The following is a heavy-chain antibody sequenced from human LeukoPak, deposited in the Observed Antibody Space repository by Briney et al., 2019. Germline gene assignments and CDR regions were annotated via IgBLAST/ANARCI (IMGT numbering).Heavy chain of an antibody. V-gene: IGHV3-23*01. CDR3: AKVRGGSWYYSD. CDR2: ISGSGGGT. J-gene: IGHJ4*02. Sequence: GGSLRLSCAASGFTFSSYAMSWVRQAPGKGLEWVSAISGSGGGTYYADSVKGRFTISRDNSKNTLYLQMNSLRAEDTAVYYCAKVRGGSWYYSDWGQGTLVTVSS. CDR1: GFTFSSYA. D-gene: IGHD6-13*01.